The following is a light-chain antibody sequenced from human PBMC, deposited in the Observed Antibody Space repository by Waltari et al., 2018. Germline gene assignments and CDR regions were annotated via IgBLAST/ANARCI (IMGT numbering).Light chain of an antibody. CDR3: QQRSKSFT. V-gene: IGKV3-11*01. J-gene: IGKJ3*01. Sequence: EIVLKQSPATLSLSPGDTATPACRASQSISSYLAGYQQKPCQAPRLLINDASTRATGIPARFSGSGSVTDFTLTISSLEPEDFAIYYCQQRSKSFTFGPGTKVDIK. CDR1: QSISSY. CDR2: DAS.